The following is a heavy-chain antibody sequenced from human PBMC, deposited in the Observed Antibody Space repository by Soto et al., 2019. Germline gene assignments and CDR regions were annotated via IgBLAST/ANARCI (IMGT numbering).Heavy chain of an antibody. Sequence: SETLSLTCTVSGGSISSGDYYWSWIRQPPGKGLEWIGYIYYSGSTYYNPSLKSRVAISVDTSKNQFSLKLSSVTAADTAVYFCASFSALGKGYGDDVWGQGTTVTVSS. D-gene: IGHD3-3*02. CDR2: IYYSGST. CDR1: GGSISSGDYY. CDR3: ASFSALGKGYGDDV. V-gene: IGHV4-30-4*01. J-gene: IGHJ6*02.